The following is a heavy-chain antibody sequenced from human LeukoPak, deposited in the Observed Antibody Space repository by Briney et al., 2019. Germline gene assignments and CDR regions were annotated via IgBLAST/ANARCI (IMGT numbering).Heavy chain of an antibody. Sequence: ASVTVSCKASGYTFTSYDINWVRQAPGQGLEWMGWMNPNSGNTGYAQKFQGRVTITRNTSISTAYMELSSLKSEDTAVYYCARRNFGSPRWFDPWGQGTLVTVSS. CDR1: GYTFTSYD. D-gene: IGHD1-7*01. CDR2: MNPNSGNT. J-gene: IGHJ5*02. V-gene: IGHV1-8*03. CDR3: ARRNFGSPRWFDP.